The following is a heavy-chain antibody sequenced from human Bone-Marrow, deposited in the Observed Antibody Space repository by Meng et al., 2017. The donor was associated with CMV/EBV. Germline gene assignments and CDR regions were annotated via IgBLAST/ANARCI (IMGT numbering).Heavy chain of an antibody. D-gene: IGHD2-2*02. Sequence: GESLKISCAASGFTFNSYAMNWVRQAPGKGLEWVSSISSSSSYIYYADSVKGRFTISRDNAKNSLYLQMNSLRAEDTAVYYCAREGYCSSTSCYKEYYYGMDVWGQGTTVTVSS. J-gene: IGHJ6*02. CDR2: ISSSSSYI. V-gene: IGHV3-21*01. CDR3: AREGYCSSTSCYKEYYYGMDV. CDR1: GFTFNSYA.